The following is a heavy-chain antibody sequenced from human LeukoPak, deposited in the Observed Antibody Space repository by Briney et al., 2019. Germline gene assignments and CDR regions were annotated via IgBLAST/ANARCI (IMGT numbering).Heavy chain of an antibody. D-gene: IGHD3-9*01. V-gene: IGHV4-61*05. Sequence: SETLSLTCTVSGGSISSSSYYWSWIRQPPGKGLEWIGYIYYSGSTNYSPSLKSRVTISVDTTKNQFSLKLSSVTAADTAVYYCARRPSKRDGVTGYYRGYYYYYMDVWGKGTTVTISS. CDR2: IYYSGST. CDR1: GGSISSSSYY. J-gene: IGHJ6*03. CDR3: ARRPSKRDGVTGYYRGYYYYYMDV.